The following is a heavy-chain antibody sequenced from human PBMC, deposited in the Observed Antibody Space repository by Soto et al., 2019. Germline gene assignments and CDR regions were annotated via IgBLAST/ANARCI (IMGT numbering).Heavy chain of an antibody. CDR3: AKDSSGWLIANYYYYYGMDV. D-gene: IGHD6-19*01. Sequence: QSGGSLRLSCGTSGFTFANYAMGWVRQAPGKGLEWVSGISSSGGRTYYADSVKGRFTVSRDNSKNTVYVQMNSLRAEDTAVYYCAKDSSGWLIANYYYYYGMDVWGQGTTVTVSS. CDR1: GFTFANYA. CDR2: ISSSGGRT. J-gene: IGHJ6*02. V-gene: IGHV3-23*01.